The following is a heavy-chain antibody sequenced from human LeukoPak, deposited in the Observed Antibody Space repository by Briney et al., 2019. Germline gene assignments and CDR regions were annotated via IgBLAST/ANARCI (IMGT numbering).Heavy chain of an antibody. Sequence: ASVKVSCKASGYTFTSYGISWVRLAPGKGLEWMGSISAYNGNTKFAQKFQGRVLMTTDTSTSTAYMELRSLRSDDTAVYYCARDQYDFVWGSYRPYFDYWGQGTLVTVSS. CDR1: GYTFTSYG. CDR3: ARDQYDFVWGSYRPYFDY. D-gene: IGHD3-16*02. CDR2: ISAYNGNT. J-gene: IGHJ4*02. V-gene: IGHV1-18*04.